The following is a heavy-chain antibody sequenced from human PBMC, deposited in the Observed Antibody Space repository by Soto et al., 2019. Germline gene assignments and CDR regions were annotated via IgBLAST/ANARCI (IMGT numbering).Heavy chain of an antibody. Sequence: GGSLRLSCAASGFTFSSYAMSWVRQAPGKGLEWVSAISAGGGSTYYADSVKGRFTISRDNSKNTLYLQMNSLRAEDTAVYYCAKALWEGYQPHYWGQGTLVTVSS. CDR3: AKALWEGYQPHY. V-gene: IGHV3-23*01. D-gene: IGHD2-2*01. CDR2: ISAGGGST. CDR1: GFTFSSYA. J-gene: IGHJ4*02.